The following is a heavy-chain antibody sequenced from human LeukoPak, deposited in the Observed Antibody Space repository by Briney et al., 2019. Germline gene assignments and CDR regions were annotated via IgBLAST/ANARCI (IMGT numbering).Heavy chain of an antibody. Sequence: GGSLRLSCAASGFTFSSYSMNWVRQTPGKGLEWVSSISSSSSYIYYADSEKGRFTISRDNAKNSLYLQMNSLRAEDTAVYYCARGLIHYYDSSRYYPRAFDIWGQGTMVTVSS. J-gene: IGHJ3*02. CDR1: GFTFSSYS. CDR3: ARGLIHYYDSSRYYPRAFDI. CDR2: ISSSSSYI. D-gene: IGHD3-22*01. V-gene: IGHV3-21*01.